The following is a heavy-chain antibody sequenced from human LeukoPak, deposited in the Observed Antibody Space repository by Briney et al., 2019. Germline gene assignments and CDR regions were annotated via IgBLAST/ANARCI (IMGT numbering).Heavy chain of an antibody. CDR1: GGSISSGDYY. CDR3: ARVTYYDSSGYYSDPSEFDY. J-gene: IGHJ4*02. CDR2: IYYSGST. V-gene: IGHV4-30-4*01. Sequence: SETLSLTCTVSGGSISSGDYYWSWIRQPPGKGLEWIGYIYYSGSTYYNPSLKSRVTISVDMSKNQFSLKLSSVTAADTAVYYCARVTYYDSSGYYSDPSEFDYWGQGTLVTVSS. D-gene: IGHD3-22*01.